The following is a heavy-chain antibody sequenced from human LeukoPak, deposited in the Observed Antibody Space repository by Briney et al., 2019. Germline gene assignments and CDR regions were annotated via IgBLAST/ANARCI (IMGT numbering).Heavy chain of an antibody. V-gene: IGHV1-2*02. Sequence: ASVKVSCKASGYTFTGYYMHWVRQAPGQGLEWMGWINPNSGGTNYAQKLQGRVTMTTDTSTSTAYMELRSLRSDDTAVYYCARDLWFGESPNWFDPWGQGTLVTVSS. CDR2: INPNSGGT. D-gene: IGHD3-10*01. J-gene: IGHJ5*02. CDR3: ARDLWFGESPNWFDP. CDR1: GYTFTGYY.